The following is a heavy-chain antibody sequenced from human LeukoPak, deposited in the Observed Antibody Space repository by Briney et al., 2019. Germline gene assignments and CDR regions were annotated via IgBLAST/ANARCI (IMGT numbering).Heavy chain of an antibody. J-gene: IGHJ4*02. V-gene: IGHV4-31*03. D-gene: IGHD6-6*01. CDR2: IYYSGST. CDR1: GGSISSGCYF. Sequence: SETLSLTCTVSGGSISSGCYFWTWIRQQPGRGLEWIGYIYYSGSTYYNPSLKSRVSISVDMSKNQFSLQLSSVTAADTAVYYWARGPYSSSSVDYWGQGTLVTVSS. CDR3: ARGPYSSSSVDY.